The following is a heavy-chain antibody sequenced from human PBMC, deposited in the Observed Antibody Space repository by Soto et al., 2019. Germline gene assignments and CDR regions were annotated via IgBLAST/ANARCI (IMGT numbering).Heavy chain of an antibody. J-gene: IGHJ5*02. V-gene: IGHV3-33*01. CDR3: ARDQAEIVAAPIDGNVLSNWFDP. D-gene: IGHD5-12*01. Sequence: QVQLVESGGGVVQPGGSLRLSCAASGFTFSTYGIHWVRQAPGKGLEWVAAIFYDGSRKFYTDSVKGRFTISRDNSKNTVYLQMNGLRAEDTAVYYCARDQAEIVAAPIDGNVLSNWFDPWGQGTLVTVSS. CDR2: IFYDGSRK. CDR1: GFTFSTYG.